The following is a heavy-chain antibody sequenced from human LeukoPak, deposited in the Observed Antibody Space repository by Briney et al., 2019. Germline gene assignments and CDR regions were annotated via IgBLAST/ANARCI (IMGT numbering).Heavy chain of an antibody. D-gene: IGHD6-19*01. J-gene: IGHJ4*02. CDR3: AKVGKRYSSGWYDY. V-gene: IGHV3-23*01. CDR1: GFAFSGYA. Sequence: GGSLRLSCAASGFAFSGYAVSWVRQAPGVGLEWVSTISGRGGSTYYADPVKGRFTISRDNSKNTLYLQMNSLRAEDTAVYYCAKVGKRYSSGWYDYWGQGTLVTVSS. CDR2: ISGRGGST.